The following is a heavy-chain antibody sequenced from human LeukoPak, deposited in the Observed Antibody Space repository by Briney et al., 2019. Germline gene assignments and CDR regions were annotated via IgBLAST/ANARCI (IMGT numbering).Heavy chain of an antibody. CDR3: AKSAYDSSGYYFLADAFDI. J-gene: IGHJ3*02. D-gene: IGHD3-22*01. CDR1: GSTFSSYA. CDR2: ISGSGGST. Sequence: GGSLRLSCAASGSTFSSYAMSWVRQAPGKGLEWVSAISGSGGSTYYADSVKGRFTISRDNSKNTLYLQMNSLRAEDTAVYYCAKSAYDSSGYYFLADAFDIWGQGTMVTVSS. V-gene: IGHV3-23*01.